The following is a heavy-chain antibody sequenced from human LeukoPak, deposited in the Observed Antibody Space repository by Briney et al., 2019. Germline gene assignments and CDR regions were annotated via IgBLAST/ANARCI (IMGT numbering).Heavy chain of an antibody. CDR2: IKQDGSEK. Sequence: GGSLRLSCAASGFTLSSYWMSWVRQAPGKGLEWVANIKQDGSEKYYVDSVKGRFTISRDNAKNSLYLQMNSLRAEDTAVYYCARDRELVPGYWGQGTLVTVSS. CDR3: ARDRELVPGY. D-gene: IGHD6-13*01. J-gene: IGHJ4*02. V-gene: IGHV3-7*01. CDR1: GFTLSSYW.